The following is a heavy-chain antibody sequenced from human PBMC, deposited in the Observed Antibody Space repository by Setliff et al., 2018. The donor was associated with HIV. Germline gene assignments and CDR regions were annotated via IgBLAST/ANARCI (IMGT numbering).Heavy chain of an antibody. V-gene: IGHV5-51*01. Sequence: GESLKISCKGSGYSFTSYWIDWVRQMPGKGLEWMGIIYPGDSNTRYSPSFQGQVTISVDKSISTAYLQWSSLKASDTAIYYCARHEGRWLPYIGDYWGQGTLVTVSS. CDR1: GYSFTSYW. D-gene: IGHD5-12*01. CDR2: IYPGDSNT. CDR3: ARHEGRWLPYIGDY. J-gene: IGHJ4*02.